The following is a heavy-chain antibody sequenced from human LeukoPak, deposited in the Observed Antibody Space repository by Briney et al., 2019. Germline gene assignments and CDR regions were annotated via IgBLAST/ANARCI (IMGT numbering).Heavy chain of an antibody. D-gene: IGHD3-10*01. CDR3: ARAHGSGSYYLLWFDP. Sequence: SETLSLTCTVSGGSISSGGYYWSWIRQHPGKGLEWIGYIYYSGSTYYNPSLKSRVTISVDTSKNQFSLKPSSVTAADTAVYYCARAHGSGSYYLLWFDPWGQGTLVTVSS. CDR2: IYYSGST. CDR1: GGSISSGGYY. V-gene: IGHV4-31*03. J-gene: IGHJ5*02.